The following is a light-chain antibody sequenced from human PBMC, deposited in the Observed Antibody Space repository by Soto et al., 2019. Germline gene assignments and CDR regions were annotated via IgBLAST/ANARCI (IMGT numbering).Light chain of an antibody. CDR1: RSDIGAYNF. CDR3: TSWTTSTTMI. CDR2: DVN. Sequence: QSALTQPASVSGSPGQSITISCPGTRSDIGAYNFSSWYQQHPGEVPKLMLYDVNVRPSGVSNRFSGSKSGNTASLTISGLQAEDEADYYCTSWTTSTTMIFGGGTKLTVL. V-gene: IGLV2-14*03. J-gene: IGLJ2*01.